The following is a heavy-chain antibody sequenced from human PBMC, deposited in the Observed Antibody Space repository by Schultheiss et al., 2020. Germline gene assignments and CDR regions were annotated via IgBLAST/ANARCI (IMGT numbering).Heavy chain of an antibody. J-gene: IGHJ3*02. Sequence: GGSLRLSCAASGFTFSSYDMHWVRQATGKGLEWVSAIGTAGDTYYPGSVKGRFTISRDNSKNTLYLQMNSLRAEDTAVYYCAKDRGSSGWLRGVFAFDIWGQGTMVTVSS. D-gene: IGHD6-19*01. CDR1: GFTFSSYD. CDR2: IGTAGDT. CDR3: AKDRGSSGWLRGVFAFDI. V-gene: IGHV3-13*01.